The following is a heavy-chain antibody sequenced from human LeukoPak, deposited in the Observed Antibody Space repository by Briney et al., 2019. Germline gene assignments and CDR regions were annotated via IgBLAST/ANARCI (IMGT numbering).Heavy chain of an antibody. V-gene: IGHV4-39*01. CDR2: IFYSGTT. Sequence: PSETLSLTCTVSGGSISSTSYFSGWIRQPPGKGLEWIGTIFYSGTTYYNPSLKSRVTISVDTSKNQFSLKLSSVTAADTAVYYCARVVRPAVTIFGVATRPVYYYMDVWGKGTTVTVSS. J-gene: IGHJ6*03. CDR1: GGSISSTSYF. D-gene: IGHD3-3*01. CDR3: ARVVRPAVTIFGVATRPVYYYMDV.